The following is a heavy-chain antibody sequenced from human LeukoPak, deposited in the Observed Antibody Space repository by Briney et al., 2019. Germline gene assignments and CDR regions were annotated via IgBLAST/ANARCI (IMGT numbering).Heavy chain of an antibody. Sequence: GGSLRLSCAASGFTFSSYAMSWVRQAPGKGLEWVSAISGSGGSTYYADSVKGRFTISGDNSKNTLYLQMNSLRAEDTAVYYCAKGDGVDSISYYYYYMDVWGKGTTVTVSS. J-gene: IGHJ6*03. CDR3: AKGDGVDSISYYYYYMDV. D-gene: IGHD2-15*01. V-gene: IGHV3-23*01. CDR1: GFTFSSYA. CDR2: ISGSGGST.